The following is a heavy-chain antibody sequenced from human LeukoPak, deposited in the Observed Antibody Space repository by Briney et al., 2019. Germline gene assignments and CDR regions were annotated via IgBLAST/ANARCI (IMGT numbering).Heavy chain of an antibody. CDR3: AKLSNWNDYYYYGMDV. V-gene: IGHV3-23*01. Sequence: GGPLRLSCAASGFTFSSYAMSWVGQAPGKGLEWVSAISGSGGSTYYADSVKGRFTISRDNSKNTLYLQMNSLRAEDTAVYYCAKLSNWNDYYYYGMDVWGQGTTVTVSS. D-gene: IGHD1-1*01. CDR1: GFTFSSYA. CDR2: ISGSGGST. J-gene: IGHJ6*02.